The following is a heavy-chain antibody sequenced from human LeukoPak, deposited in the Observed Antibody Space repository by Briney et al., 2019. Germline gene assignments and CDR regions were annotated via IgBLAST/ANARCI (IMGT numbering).Heavy chain of an antibody. CDR1: GGSVSSGPHY. Sequence: SETLSLICTVSGGSVSSGPHYWRWIRQPPGKGLEWIAYIHYSGSTKYNPSLKSRLTISLDTSKNQFSLHLTSVTAADTAVYFCARTWDYWGQGTLVTVSS. CDR3: ARTWDY. J-gene: IGHJ4*02. CDR2: IHYSGST. V-gene: IGHV4-61*01.